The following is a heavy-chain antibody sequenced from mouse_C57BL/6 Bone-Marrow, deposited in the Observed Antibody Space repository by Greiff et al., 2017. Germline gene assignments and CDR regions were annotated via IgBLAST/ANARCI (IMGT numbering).Heavy chain of an antibody. CDR1: GYAFSSYW. V-gene: IGHV1-80*01. CDR3: ARGSSYGWFAY. CDR2: IYPGDGDT. J-gene: IGHJ3*01. D-gene: IGHD1-1*01. Sequence: QVQLQQSGAELVKPGASVKISCKASGYAFSSYWMNWVKQRPGKGLEGIGQIYPGDGDTNYNGKFKGKGTLTADKSSSTAYRQLSSLTSEDSAVYFCARGSSYGWFAYWGQGTLVTVSA.